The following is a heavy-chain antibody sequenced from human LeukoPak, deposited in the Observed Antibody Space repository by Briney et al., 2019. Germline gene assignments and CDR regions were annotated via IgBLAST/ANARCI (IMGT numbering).Heavy chain of an antibody. CDR1: GYTFTSYD. J-gene: IGHJ5*02. CDR3: ARVTDSYYYGSGSYYRANWFDP. V-gene: IGHV1-8*01. D-gene: IGHD3-10*01. CDR2: MNPNSGNT. Sequence: ASVKVSCTASGYTFTSYDINWVRQATGQGLEWMGWMNPNSGNTGFAQRFQGRVTMTRNTSISTAYMELSSLRSEDTAVYYCARVTDSYYYGSGSYYRANWFDPWGQGTLVTVSS.